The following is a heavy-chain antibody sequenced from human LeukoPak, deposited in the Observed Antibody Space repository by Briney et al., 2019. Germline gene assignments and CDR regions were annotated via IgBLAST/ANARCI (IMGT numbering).Heavy chain of an antibody. CDR3: ARDNAAAGLSLDY. D-gene: IGHD6-13*01. CDR2: ISYDGSNK. V-gene: IGHV3-30-3*01. CDR1: GFTFSSYA. J-gene: IGHJ4*02. Sequence: GGSLRLSCAASGFTFSSYAMHWVRQAPGKGLEWVAVISYDGSNKYYADSVKGRFTISRDNSKNTLYLQMNSLRAEDTAVYYCARDNAAAGLSLDYWGQGTLVTVSS.